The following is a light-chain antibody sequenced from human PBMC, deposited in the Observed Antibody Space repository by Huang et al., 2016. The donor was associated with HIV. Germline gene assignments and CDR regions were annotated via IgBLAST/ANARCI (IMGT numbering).Light chain of an antibody. Sequence: DIQMTQSPSSLSASVGDRISITRRASQTISTFLNWYQQKPGKASQLPIYAASHLQSGVSSRFSGTWSGTRFALTVTGLLPDDFATYFCQPTSSVPLSFGGGTKVEMK. CDR1: QTISTF. CDR3: QPTSSVPLS. J-gene: IGKJ4*01. CDR2: AAS. V-gene: IGKV1-39*01.